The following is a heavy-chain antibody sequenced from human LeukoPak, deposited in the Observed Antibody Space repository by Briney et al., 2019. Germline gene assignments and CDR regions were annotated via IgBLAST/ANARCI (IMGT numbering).Heavy chain of an antibody. V-gene: IGHV3-53*05. CDR1: GFTVSSNY. J-gene: IGHJ4*02. D-gene: IGHD1-26*01. Sequence: GGSLRLSCAASGFTVSSNYMSWVRQAPGKGLEWVSVIYSGGSTYYADSVKGRFTISRDNSKNTLYLQMNSLRAEDTAVYYCARDRGSGRGGFDYWGQGTLVTVSS. CDR3: ARDRGSGRGGFDY. CDR2: IYSGGST.